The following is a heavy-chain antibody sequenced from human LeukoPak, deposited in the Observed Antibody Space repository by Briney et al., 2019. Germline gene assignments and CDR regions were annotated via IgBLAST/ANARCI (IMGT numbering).Heavy chain of an antibody. CDR3: ARARDGYNVHYGMDV. Sequence: QSGGSLRLSCAASGFTFSSYDMHWVRQATGKGLEWVSAIGTAGDTYYPGSVKGRFTISRENAKNSLYLQMNSLRAGDTAVYYCARARDGYNVHYGMDVWGQGTTVTVSS. V-gene: IGHV3-13*01. D-gene: IGHD5-24*01. CDR2: IGTAGDT. J-gene: IGHJ6*02. CDR1: GFTFSSYD.